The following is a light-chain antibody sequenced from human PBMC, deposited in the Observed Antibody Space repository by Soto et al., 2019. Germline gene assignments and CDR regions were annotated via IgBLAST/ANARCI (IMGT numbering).Light chain of an antibody. V-gene: IGKV3-15*01. CDR3: QQYDNWPYT. CDR1: QSVSNN. Sequence: EIVMTHSPATLSGSPGERATISCRASQSVSNNVAWYQQKPGQAPRLLIYGASTRATAIPARFSGSGSGTEFTLTISSLQSEDFAVYFCQQYDNWPYTFGQGTKLEIK. CDR2: GAS. J-gene: IGKJ2*01.